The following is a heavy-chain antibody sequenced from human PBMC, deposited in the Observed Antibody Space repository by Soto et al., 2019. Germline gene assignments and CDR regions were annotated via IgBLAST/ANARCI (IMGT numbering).Heavy chain of an antibody. Sequence: GGSLRLSCVASGFTFSSYWMHWVRQAPGRGLVWVSHINSDGSTTTYADSVEGRFTISRDNAKNTLYLQMTNMDSVDTATYYCVRDSSDYYGFDYWGQGILVTVSS. J-gene: IGHJ4*02. CDR3: VRDSSDYYGFDY. D-gene: IGHD4-17*01. CDR1: GFTFSSYW. CDR2: INSDGSTT. V-gene: IGHV3-74*01.